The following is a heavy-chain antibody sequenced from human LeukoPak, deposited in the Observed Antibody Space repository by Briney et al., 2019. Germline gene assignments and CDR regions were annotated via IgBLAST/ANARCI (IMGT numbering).Heavy chain of an antibody. J-gene: IGHJ4*02. CDR2: INWNGGST. V-gene: IGHV3-20*04. Sequence: GGSLRLSCAASGFTFDDYGMSWVRQAPGKGLEWVSGINWNGGSTGYADSVKGRFTISRDNAKNSLYLQMNSLRAEDTALYYCARDLGPITLSGFNYWGQGTLVTVSS. CDR3: ARDLGPITLSGFNY. CDR1: GFTFDDYG. D-gene: IGHD5-12*01.